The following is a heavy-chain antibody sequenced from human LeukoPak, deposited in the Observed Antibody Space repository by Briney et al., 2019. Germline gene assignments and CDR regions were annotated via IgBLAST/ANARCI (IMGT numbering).Heavy chain of an antibody. D-gene: IGHD2-2*01. Sequence: GGSLRLSCAASGFTLSYFDMNWVRQAPGKGLEWVSSISTSSRYTTYKDSVRGRFTISRDDAKNSLHLEMNSLRAEDTAVYYCARADCSSSTCYLRRSWFDPWGQGTLVTVSS. CDR3: ARADCSSSTCYLRRSWFDP. V-gene: IGHV3-21*01. CDR1: GFTLSYFD. CDR2: ISTSSRYT. J-gene: IGHJ5*02.